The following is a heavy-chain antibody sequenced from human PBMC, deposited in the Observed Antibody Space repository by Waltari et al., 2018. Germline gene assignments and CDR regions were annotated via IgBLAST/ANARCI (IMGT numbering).Heavy chain of an antibody. J-gene: IGHJ3*02. V-gene: IGHV3-49*03. Sequence: EVQLVESGGGLVQQGRSLRLSCTASGFTFGAYHMGGFRQAPGKGLEWVGFIRSKAYGGTTEFAASVKGRFTISRDDSKSIAYLQMKSLKTEDTAVYFCSSGYADGAFDIWGQGTMVTVSS. CDR1: GFTFGAYH. D-gene: IGHD5-12*01. CDR3: SSGYADGAFDI. CDR2: IRSKAYGGTT.